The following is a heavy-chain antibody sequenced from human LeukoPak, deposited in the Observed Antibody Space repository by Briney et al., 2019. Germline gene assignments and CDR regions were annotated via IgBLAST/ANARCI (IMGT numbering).Heavy chain of an antibody. Sequence: PSETLSLTCAVYGGSFSGYYWSWIRQPPGKGLEWIGEINHSGSTNYNPSLKSRVTISVDTSKNQFSLKLSSVTAADTAVYYCARGDILTGYYGLKPYYYYYMDVWGKGTTVTVSS. D-gene: IGHD3-9*01. CDR2: INHSGST. CDR3: ARGDILTGYYGLKPYYYYYMDV. V-gene: IGHV4-34*01. J-gene: IGHJ6*03. CDR1: GGSFSGYY.